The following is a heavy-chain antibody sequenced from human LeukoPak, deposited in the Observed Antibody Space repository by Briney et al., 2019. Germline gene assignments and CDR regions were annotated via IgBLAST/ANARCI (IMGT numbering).Heavy chain of an antibody. CDR1: GFTFSKYA. D-gene: IGHD2-2*01. CDR2: IGGSGGST. Sequence: PGGSLRLSCAASGFTFSKYAMSWVRQAPGKGLEWVSAIGGSGGSTYYVDSVKGRFTISRDTSKNTLYLQMNSLRAEDTAVYYCAKEHPYCSSPSCYTWFDPWGQGTLVTVSS. CDR3: AKEHPYCSSPSCYTWFDP. J-gene: IGHJ5*02. V-gene: IGHV3-23*01.